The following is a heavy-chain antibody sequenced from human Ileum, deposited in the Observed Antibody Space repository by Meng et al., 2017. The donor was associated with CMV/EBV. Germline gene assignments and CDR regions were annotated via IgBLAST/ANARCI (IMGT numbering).Heavy chain of an antibody. CDR1: GVNVNNND. Sequence: GVNVNNNDMSWVRQAPGKGLEWVSFIYGGVTTSYADSVKGRFTISRDNSRNTLYLQMNSLRAEDTAVYYCASFKQQLAGGTYWYFDLWGRGTLVTVSS. CDR2: IYGGVTT. V-gene: IGHV3-66*02. J-gene: IGHJ2*01. CDR3: ASFKQQLAGGTYWYFDL. D-gene: IGHD6-13*01.